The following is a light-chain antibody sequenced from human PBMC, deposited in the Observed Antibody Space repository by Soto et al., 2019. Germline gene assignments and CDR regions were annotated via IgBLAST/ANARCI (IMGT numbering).Light chain of an antibody. CDR1: QGISSY. J-gene: IGKJ1*01. V-gene: IGKV1-9*01. CDR3: QQYNSYRWT. CDR2: DAS. Sequence: EIQLTQSPSFLSASVGDRVTITCRASQGISSYVAWYQQKPGKAPKLLIYDASSLQSGVPSRFSGSGSGTDFTLTISSLQPDDFATYYCQQYNSYRWTFGQGTKVDIK.